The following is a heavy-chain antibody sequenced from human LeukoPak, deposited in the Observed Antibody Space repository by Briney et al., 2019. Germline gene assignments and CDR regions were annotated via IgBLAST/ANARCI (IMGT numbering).Heavy chain of an antibody. J-gene: IGHJ4*02. Sequence: GGSLRLSCAASGFTFSSYEMNWVRQAPGKGLEWVSYISSSGSTIYYADSVKGRFTISRDNAKNSLYLQMNSLRAEDTAVYYCAKDRPAGYSWLVSPTEYYFDYWGQGTLVTVSS. CDR3: AKDRPAGYSWLVSPTEYYFDY. CDR1: GFTFSSYE. V-gene: IGHV3-48*03. D-gene: IGHD6-19*01. CDR2: ISSSGSTI.